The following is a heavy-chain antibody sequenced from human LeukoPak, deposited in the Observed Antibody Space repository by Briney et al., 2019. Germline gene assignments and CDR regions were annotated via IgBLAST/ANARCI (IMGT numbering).Heavy chain of an antibody. CDR1: GYTFNTYA. J-gene: IGHJ4*02. CDR3: ARQNVGGANGRYAY. D-gene: IGHD6-19*01. Sequence: ASVKVSCKASGYTFNTYAMHWVRQAPGQRLERMGWINTGNGNTGYSQEFQGRVTITGDTSASTAYMELSSLRSEDMAVYYCARQNVGGANGRYAYWGQGTLVTVSS. CDR2: INTGNGNT. V-gene: IGHV1-3*03.